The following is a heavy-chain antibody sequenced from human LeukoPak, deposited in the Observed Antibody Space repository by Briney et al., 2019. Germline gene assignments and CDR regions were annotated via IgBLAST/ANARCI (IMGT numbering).Heavy chain of an antibody. Sequence: ASVNVSCKASGYTFTGYYMHWVRQAPGQGLEWMGRINPNSGGTNYAQKFQGRVIMTRDTSISTAYMELSRLRSDDTAVYYCAREIGGIAAREYWGQGTLVTVSS. CDR3: AREIGGIAAREY. CDR2: INPNSGGT. J-gene: IGHJ4*02. V-gene: IGHV1-2*06. D-gene: IGHD6-6*01. CDR1: GYTFTGYY.